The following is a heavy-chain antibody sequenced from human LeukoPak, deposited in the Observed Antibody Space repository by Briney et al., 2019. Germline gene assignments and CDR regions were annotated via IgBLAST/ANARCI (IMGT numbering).Heavy chain of an antibody. J-gene: IGHJ4*02. D-gene: IGHD3-9*01. CDR2: IKSKTDGGTT. V-gene: IGHV3-15*01. CDR1: GFTFSNAW. Sequence: GGTLRLSCAASGFTFSNAWMSWVRQAPGKGLEWAGRIKSKTDGGTTDYAAPVKGRFTISRDDSKNTLYLQMNSLNTEDTAVYYCTLDILTGYYPYYWGQGTLVTVSS. CDR3: TLDILTGYYPYY.